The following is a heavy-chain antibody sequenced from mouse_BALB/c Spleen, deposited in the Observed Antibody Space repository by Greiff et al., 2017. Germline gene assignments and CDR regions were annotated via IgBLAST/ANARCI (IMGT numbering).Heavy chain of an antibody. Sequence: EVKLLESGPGLVKPSQSLSLTCTVTGYSITSDYAWNWIRQFPGNKLEWMGYISYSGSTSYNPSLKSRISITRDTSKNQFFLQLNSVTTEDTATYYCARVPYGWFAYWGQGTLVTVSA. CDR1: GYSITSDYA. D-gene: IGHD1-1*01. V-gene: IGHV3-2*02. CDR2: ISYSGST. CDR3: ARVPYGWFAY. J-gene: IGHJ3*01.